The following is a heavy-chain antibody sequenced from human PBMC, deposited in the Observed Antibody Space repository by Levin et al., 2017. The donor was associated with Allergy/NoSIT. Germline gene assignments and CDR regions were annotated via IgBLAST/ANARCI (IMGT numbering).Heavy chain of an antibody. CDR3: AKGLDSSSWSHDYYGMDV. CDR1: GFTFSNYA. Sequence: LSLTCVGSGFTFSNYAMSWVRQAPGKGLEWVSAISGSGGSTNYADSVKGRFTISRDNSKNTLYVQMNSLRAEDTAVYYCAKGLDSSSWSHDYYGMDVWGQGTTVTVSS. D-gene: IGHD6-13*01. J-gene: IGHJ6*02. CDR2: ISGSGGST. V-gene: IGHV3-23*01.